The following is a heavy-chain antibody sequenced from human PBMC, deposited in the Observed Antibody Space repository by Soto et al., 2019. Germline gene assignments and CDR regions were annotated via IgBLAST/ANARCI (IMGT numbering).Heavy chain of an antibody. Sequence: QVQLQESGPGLVKPSETLSLTCTVSGGSISSHSWSWIRQPAGKGLEWIGRIYTSGYIKYNPSLRSRVTMSVDTSKNHFSLKLSSVTAADTAVYYCARDQNDIWGGSHYNYYGMDVWGQGTTVTVSS. J-gene: IGHJ6*02. D-gene: IGHD3-3*01. V-gene: IGHV4-4*07. CDR2: IYTSGYI. CDR1: GGSISSHS. CDR3: ARDQNDIWGGSHYNYYGMDV.